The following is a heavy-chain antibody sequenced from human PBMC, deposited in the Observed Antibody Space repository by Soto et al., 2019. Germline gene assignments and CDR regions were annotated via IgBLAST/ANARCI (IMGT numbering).Heavy chain of an antibody. CDR2: INPKSGGT. D-gene: IGHD2-8*01. V-gene: IGHV1-2*04. Sequence: ASVKVSRKASGYSFTDYHIHWVRQAPGQGLEWLGRINPKSGGTSTAQKFQGWVTMTTDTSISTASMELTRLTSDDTAIYYCARGDSTDCSNGVCSFFYNHDMDVWGQGTTVTVS. CDR1: GYSFTDYH. J-gene: IGHJ6*02. CDR3: ARGDSTDCSNGVCSFFYNHDMDV.